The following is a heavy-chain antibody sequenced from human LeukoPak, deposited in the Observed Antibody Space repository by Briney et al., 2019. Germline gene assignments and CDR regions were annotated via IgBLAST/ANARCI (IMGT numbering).Heavy chain of an antibody. J-gene: IGHJ3*02. D-gene: IGHD1-26*01. CDR2: IYTSGST. CDR1: GGSISSSSYY. Sequence: SETLSLTCTVSGGSISSSSYYWSWIRQPAGKGLEWIGRIYTSGSTNYNPSLKSRVTMSVDTSKNQFSLKLSSVTAADTAVYYCARRRELLRGEAFDIWGQGTMVTVSS. CDR3: ARRRELLRGEAFDI. V-gene: IGHV4-61*02.